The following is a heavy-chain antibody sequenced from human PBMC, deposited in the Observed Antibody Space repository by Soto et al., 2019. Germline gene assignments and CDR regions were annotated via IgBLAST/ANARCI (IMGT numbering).Heavy chain of an antibody. J-gene: IGHJ4*02. V-gene: IGHV1-3*01. D-gene: IGHD2-2*01. Sequence: ASVKVSCKASGYTFTSYAMHWVRQAPGQRLEWMGWINAGNGKTKYSQKFQGRVTITRDTSATPAYMELSSLRSEDTAVYYCAGGPYCSSTSCPPLFDYWGQGTLVTVSS. CDR1: GYTFTSYA. CDR2: INAGNGKT. CDR3: AGGPYCSSTSCPPLFDY.